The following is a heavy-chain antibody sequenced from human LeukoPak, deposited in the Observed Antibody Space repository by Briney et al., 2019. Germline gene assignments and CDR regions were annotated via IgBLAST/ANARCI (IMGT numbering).Heavy chain of an antibody. CDR1: GGSFSGYY. D-gene: IGHD3-10*01. Sequence: SETLSLTCAVYGGSFSGYYWSWIRQPPGKGLEWIGEINHGGSTNYNPSLKSRVTISVDTSKNQFSLKLSSVTAADTAVYYCARHARSMVRGVNPDYWGQGTLVTVSS. CDR3: ARHARSMVRGVNPDY. CDR2: INHGGST. V-gene: IGHV4-34*01. J-gene: IGHJ4*02.